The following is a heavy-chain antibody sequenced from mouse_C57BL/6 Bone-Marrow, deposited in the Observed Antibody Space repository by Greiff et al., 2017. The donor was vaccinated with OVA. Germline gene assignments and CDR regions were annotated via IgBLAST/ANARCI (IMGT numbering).Heavy chain of an antibody. CDR3: ARWGTVEDFDV. CDR2: IRNKANGYTT. Sequence: EVQRVESGGGLVQPGGSLSLSCAASGFTFTDYYMSWVRQPPGKALEWLGFIRNKANGYTTEQSASVKGRFTISRDNSQSILYIQMKALRSENSATYYCARWGTVEDFDVWGTGTTVTVSS. CDR1: GFTFTDYY. V-gene: IGHV7-3*01. J-gene: IGHJ1*03. D-gene: IGHD1-1*01.